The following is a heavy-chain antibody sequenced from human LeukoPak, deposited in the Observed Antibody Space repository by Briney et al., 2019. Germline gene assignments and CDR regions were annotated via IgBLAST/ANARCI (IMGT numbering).Heavy chain of an antibody. CDR2: ISSSSVPI. CDR1: GFTFSSYN. Sequence: PGGSLRLSCAASGFTFSSYNMNWVRQAPGKGLEWVSYISSSSVPIYYTDSVKGRFTTSRDNAKNSLYLQMNSLRDEDTAVYYCARGTTALDYWGQGTLVTVSP. J-gene: IGHJ4*02. V-gene: IGHV3-48*02. D-gene: IGHD1-1*01. CDR3: ARGTTALDY.